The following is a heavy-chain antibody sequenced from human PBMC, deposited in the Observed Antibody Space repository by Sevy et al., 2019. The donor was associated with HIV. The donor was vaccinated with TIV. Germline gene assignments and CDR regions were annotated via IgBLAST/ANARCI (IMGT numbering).Heavy chain of an antibody. D-gene: IGHD1-1*01. CDR1: GFTFTLYS. CDR2: ISFDGSNK. J-gene: IGHJ1*01. V-gene: IGHV3-30-3*01. Sequence: GGSLRLSCAASGFTFTLYSMHWVRQAPGKGLEWVATISFDGSNKHYADSVKGRFTISRDNSQTSLYLQMNSLRTEDTAVYYCALERLSSDVAEYFQNWGQGTLVTVSS. CDR3: ALERLSSDVAEYFQN.